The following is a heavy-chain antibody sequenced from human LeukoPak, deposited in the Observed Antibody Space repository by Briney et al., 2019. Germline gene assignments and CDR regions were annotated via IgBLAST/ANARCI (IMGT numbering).Heavy chain of an antibody. Sequence: GRSLRLSCAASGFTFDGYAMHWVRQAPGKGLEWVSGTSWNSGSIGYADSVKGRFTISRDNAKNSLYLQMNSLRAEDTALYYCAKDRSNTGTPSLFDYWGQGTLVTVSS. J-gene: IGHJ4*02. CDR3: AKDRSNTGTPSLFDY. D-gene: IGHD1-14*01. CDR1: GFTFDGYA. V-gene: IGHV3-9*01. CDR2: TSWNSGSI.